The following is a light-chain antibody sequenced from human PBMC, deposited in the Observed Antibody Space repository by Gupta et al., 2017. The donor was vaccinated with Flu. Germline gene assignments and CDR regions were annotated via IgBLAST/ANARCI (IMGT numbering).Light chain of an antibody. CDR1: TSNIGNNY. Sequence: VTISCSGSTSNIGNNYVSWYQQLPGTAPKLRIYDTNKRPSGIPDRFSGSESGPSATLTITGLQTGDEADYYCGTWDDSLNVVVFGGGTKLTVL. J-gene: IGLJ2*01. CDR2: DTN. V-gene: IGLV1-51*01. CDR3: GTWDDSLNVVV.